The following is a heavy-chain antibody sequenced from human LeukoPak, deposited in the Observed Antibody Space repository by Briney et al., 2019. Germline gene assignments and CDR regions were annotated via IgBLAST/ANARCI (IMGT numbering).Heavy chain of an antibody. J-gene: IGHJ1*01. V-gene: IGHV4-30-4*01. CDR2: IYYSGST. CDR1: VGSFSGCHYY. Sequence: PSETLSLTCTVSVGSFSGCHYYWSSGRQPPAKDLLWIECIYYSGSTYYNPSLKSRVTISVDTSKNQFSLKLSSVTAADTAVYYCARVSLDYYDSSGPGGFQHWGQGTLVTVSS. CDR3: ARVSLDYYDSSGPGGFQH. D-gene: IGHD3-22*01.